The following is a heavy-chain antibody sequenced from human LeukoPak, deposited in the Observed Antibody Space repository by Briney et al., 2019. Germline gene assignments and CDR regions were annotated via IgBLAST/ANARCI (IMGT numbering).Heavy chain of an antibody. Sequence: ASMKVSCKASGYTFSGYYMHWVRQAPGQGLEWMGWINPNSGGTNYAQKFQGRVTMTRDTSISTAYMELSRLRSDDTAVYYCARSGGDCVFNFDYWGQGTLVTVSS. CDR1: GYTFSGYY. CDR3: ARSGGDCVFNFDY. D-gene: IGHD2-21*02. J-gene: IGHJ4*02. V-gene: IGHV1-2*02. CDR2: INPNSGGT.